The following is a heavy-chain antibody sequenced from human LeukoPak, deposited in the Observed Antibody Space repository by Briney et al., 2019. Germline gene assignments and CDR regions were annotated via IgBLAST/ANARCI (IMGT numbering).Heavy chain of an antibody. CDR3: AAAHGSATRFDY. V-gene: IGHV3-53*01. Sequence: GGSLRLSCAASGFTVSSNYMSWVRQAPGKGLEWVSGIYSGGSTYYADSVKGRFTISRDNSKNTLYLQMNSLRAEDTAVYYCAAAHGSATRFDYWGQGTLVTVSS. CDR2: IYSGGST. J-gene: IGHJ4*02. CDR1: GFTVSSNY. D-gene: IGHD3-10*01.